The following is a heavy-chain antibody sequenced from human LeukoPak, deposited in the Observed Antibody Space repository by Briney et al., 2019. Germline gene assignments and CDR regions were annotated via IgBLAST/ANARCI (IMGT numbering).Heavy chain of an antibody. V-gene: IGHV3-48*03. CDR1: GFSFSSYG. Sequence: PAGSLRLSCAASGFSFSSYGMHWVRQAPGKGLEWVSYISSSGSTIYYADSVKGRFTTSRDNAKNSLYLQMNSLRAEDTAVYYCAELGITMIGGVWGKGTTVTISS. CDR3: AELGITMIGGV. J-gene: IGHJ6*04. CDR2: ISSSGSTI. D-gene: IGHD3-10*02.